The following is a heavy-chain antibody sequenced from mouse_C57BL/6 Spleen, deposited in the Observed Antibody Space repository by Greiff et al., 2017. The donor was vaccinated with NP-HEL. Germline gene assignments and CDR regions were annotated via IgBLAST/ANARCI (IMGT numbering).Heavy chain of an antibody. V-gene: IGHV5-16*01. Sequence: EVQVVESEGGLVQPGSSMKLSCTASGFTFSDYYMAWVRQVPEKGLEWVANINYDGSSTYYLDSLKSRFIISRDNAKNILYLQMSSLKSEDTATYYCARVPHYGSSYRAMDYWGQGTSVTVSS. CDR3: ARVPHYGSSYRAMDY. D-gene: IGHD1-1*01. CDR2: INYDGSST. CDR1: GFTFSDYY. J-gene: IGHJ4*01.